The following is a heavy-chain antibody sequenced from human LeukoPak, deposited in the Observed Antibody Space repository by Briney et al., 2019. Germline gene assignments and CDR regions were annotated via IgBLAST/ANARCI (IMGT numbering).Heavy chain of an antibody. CDR2: ISYDGSNK. Sequence: QAGGSLRLSCAASGFTFSSYGMHWVRQAPGKGLEWVAVISYDGSNKYYADSVKGRFTISRDNSKNTLYLQMNSLRAEDTAVYYCAKDIFLMGCSGGSCYSGPGSYYYYYGMDAWGQGTTVTVSS. D-gene: IGHD2-15*01. CDR3: AKDIFLMGCSGGSCYSGPGSYYYYYGMDA. CDR1: GFTFSSYG. J-gene: IGHJ6*02. V-gene: IGHV3-30*18.